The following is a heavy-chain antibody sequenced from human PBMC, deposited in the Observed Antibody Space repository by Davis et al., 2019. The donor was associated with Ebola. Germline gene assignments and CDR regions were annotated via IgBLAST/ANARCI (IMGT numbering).Heavy chain of an antibody. Sequence: SETLSLTCAVYGGSFSGYYWSWIRQPPGKGLEWIGEINHSGSTNYNPSLKSRVTISVDTSKNQFSLKLSSVTAADTAVYYCARGRTIAAAGTLDYGMDVWGQGTTVTVSS. CDR2: INHSGST. CDR1: GGSFSGYY. D-gene: IGHD6-13*01. J-gene: IGHJ6*02. V-gene: IGHV4-34*01. CDR3: ARGRTIAAAGTLDYGMDV.